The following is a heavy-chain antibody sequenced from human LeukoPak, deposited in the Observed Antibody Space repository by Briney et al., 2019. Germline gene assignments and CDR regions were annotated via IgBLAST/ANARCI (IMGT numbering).Heavy chain of an antibody. CDR2: ISSSSSTI. V-gene: IGHV3-48*04. CDR3: ARRAVAGPPKVRFNWFDP. D-gene: IGHD6-19*01. CDR1: GFTFSSYS. Sequence: GGSLRLSCAASGFTFSSYSMNWVRQAPGKGLEWVSYISSSSSTIYYADSVKGRFTISRDNAKNSLYLQMNSLRAEDTAVYYCARRAVAGPPKVRFNWFDPWGQGTLVTVSS. J-gene: IGHJ5*02.